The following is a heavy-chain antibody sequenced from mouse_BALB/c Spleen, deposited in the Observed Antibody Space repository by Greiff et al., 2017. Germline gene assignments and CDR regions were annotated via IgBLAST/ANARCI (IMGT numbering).Heavy chain of an antibody. CDR1: GYNFTSYW. D-gene: IGHD2-14*01. CDR3: APEDRWGFAY. Sequence: QVQLQQPGAELVKPGTSVKLSCKASGYNFTSYWINWVKLRPGQGLEWIGDIYPGSGSTNYNEKFKSKATLTVDTSSSTAYMQLSSLASEDSALYYCAPEDRWGFAYWGQGTLVTVSA. V-gene: IGHV1-55*01. J-gene: IGHJ3*01. CDR2: IYPGSGST.